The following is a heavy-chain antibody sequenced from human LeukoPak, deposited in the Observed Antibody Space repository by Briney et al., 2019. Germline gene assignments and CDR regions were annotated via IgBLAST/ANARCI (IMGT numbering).Heavy chain of an antibody. V-gene: IGHV3-30*02. CDR2: ARYDGMGK. Sequence: GGSLRLSCAASGFTFSSYGMHWVRQAPGKGLEWVAFARYDGMGKYYADSVKGRFTISRDNSKDTLYLQIYSLIIDDTAVYYCAKSYGANFFDLWGQGTLVTVSS. D-gene: IGHD4-23*01. CDR1: GFTFSSYG. J-gene: IGHJ4*02. CDR3: AKSYGANFFDL.